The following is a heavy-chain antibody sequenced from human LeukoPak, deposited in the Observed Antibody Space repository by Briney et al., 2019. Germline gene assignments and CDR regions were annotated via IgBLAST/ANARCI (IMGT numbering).Heavy chain of an antibody. V-gene: IGHV3-74*01. CDR3: ARLSAYYYGSYFYYYMDV. CDR2: INPDGSTT. CDR1: GFTFSNYW. Sequence: PGGSLRLSCAASGFTFSNYWMHWVRQDPGKGLVWVSFINPDGSTTNYADSVKGRFTISRDNAKNSVYLQMNSLRAEDTALYYCARLSAYYYGSYFYYYMDVWGKGTTVTVSS. D-gene: IGHD3-10*01. J-gene: IGHJ6*03.